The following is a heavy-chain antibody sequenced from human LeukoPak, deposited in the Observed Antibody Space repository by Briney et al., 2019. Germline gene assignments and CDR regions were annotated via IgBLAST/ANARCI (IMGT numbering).Heavy chain of an antibody. D-gene: IGHD6-19*01. V-gene: IGHV3-30*02. Sequence: GGSLRLSCAASGFTFSSYGMHWVRQAPGKGLEWVAFIRYDGSNKYYADSVKGRFTISRDNSKNTLYLQMNSLRAEDTAVYYCAREEGWTGHAYYYYMDVWGKGTTVTISS. CDR1: GFTFSSYG. CDR3: AREEGWTGHAYYYYMDV. J-gene: IGHJ6*03. CDR2: IRYDGSNK.